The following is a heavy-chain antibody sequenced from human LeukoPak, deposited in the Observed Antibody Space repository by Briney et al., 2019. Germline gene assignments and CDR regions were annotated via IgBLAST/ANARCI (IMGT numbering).Heavy chain of an antibody. CDR2: INPNSGGT. Sequence: ASVKVSCKASGYTFTGYYMHWVRQAPGQGLEWMGWINPNSGGTNYAQKFQGRVTMTRDTSISTAYMELSRLRSDDTAVYYCARGRAVAGPVHNWFDPWGQGTLVTVSS. D-gene: IGHD6-19*01. V-gene: IGHV1-2*02. CDR3: ARGRAVAGPVHNWFDP. J-gene: IGHJ5*02. CDR1: GYTFTGYY.